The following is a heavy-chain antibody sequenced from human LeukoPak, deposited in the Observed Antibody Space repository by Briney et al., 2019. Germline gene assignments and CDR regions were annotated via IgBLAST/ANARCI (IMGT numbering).Heavy chain of an antibody. J-gene: IGHJ4*02. CDR2: ISWDGGST. V-gene: IGHV3-43D*03. D-gene: IGHD5-24*01. CDR1: GFTFSSYE. CDR3: AKDRRMATISLMDY. Sequence: PGGSLRLSCAASGFTFSSYEMNWVRQAPGKGLEWVSLISWDGGSTYYADSVKGRFTISRDNSKNSLYLQMNSLRAEDAALYYCAKDRRMATISLMDYWGQGTLVTVSS.